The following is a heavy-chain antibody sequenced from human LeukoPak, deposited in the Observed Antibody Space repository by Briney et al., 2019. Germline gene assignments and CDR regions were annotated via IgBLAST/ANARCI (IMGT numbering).Heavy chain of an antibody. Sequence: PSETLSLTCTVSGGSISSYYWSWIRQPPGKGLEWIGYIYYRGSTNHNPSLKSRVTISVDTSKNQFSLKLSSVTAADTAVYYCARGEYQLLYGLFDPWGQGTLVTDSS. V-gene: IGHV4-59*01. CDR3: ARGEYQLLYGLFDP. D-gene: IGHD2-2*02. CDR1: GGSISSYY. J-gene: IGHJ5*02. CDR2: IYYRGST.